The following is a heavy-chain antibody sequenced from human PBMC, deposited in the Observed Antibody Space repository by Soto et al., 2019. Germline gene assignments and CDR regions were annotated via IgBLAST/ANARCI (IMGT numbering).Heavy chain of an antibody. CDR1: GGSISSGGYY. Sequence: PSETLSLTCTVSGGSISSGGYYWSWIRQHPGKGLEWIGYIYYSGSTYYNPSLKSRVTISVDTSKDQFSLKLSSVTAADTAVYYCARTRFGRFDPWGQGTLVTVSS. CDR2: IYYSGST. D-gene: IGHD3-16*01. V-gene: IGHV4-31*03. J-gene: IGHJ5*02. CDR3: ARTRFGRFDP.